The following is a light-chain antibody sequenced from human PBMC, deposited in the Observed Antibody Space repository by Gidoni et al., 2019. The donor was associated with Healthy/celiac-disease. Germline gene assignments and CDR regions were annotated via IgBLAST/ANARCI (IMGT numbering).Light chain of an antibody. CDR3: QSYDSSNHGV. J-gene: IGLJ3*02. CDR2: EDN. CDR1: SGSIASNY. Sequence: NFMLTQPHSVSASPGKTVTISCTRSSGSIASNYVQWYQQRPGSSPTTVIYEDNQRPSGVPDRFSGSIDSSSNSASLTISGLKTEDEADYYCQSYDSSNHGVFGGGTKLTVL. V-gene: IGLV6-57*01.